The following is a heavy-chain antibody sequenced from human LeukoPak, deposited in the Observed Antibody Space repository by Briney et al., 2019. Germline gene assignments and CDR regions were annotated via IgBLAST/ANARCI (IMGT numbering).Heavy chain of an antibody. V-gene: IGHV1-8*01. CDR1: GYTFTSYD. CDR3: ARGHYDFWSGYKNWFGP. J-gene: IGHJ5*02. Sequence: GASVKVSCKASGYTFTSYDINWVRQATGQGLEWMGWMNPNRGNTGYAQKFKGRVTMTRNTSISTAYMELSSLRSEDTAVYYCARGHYDFWSGYKNWFGPWGQGTLVTVSS. CDR2: MNPNRGNT. D-gene: IGHD3-3*01.